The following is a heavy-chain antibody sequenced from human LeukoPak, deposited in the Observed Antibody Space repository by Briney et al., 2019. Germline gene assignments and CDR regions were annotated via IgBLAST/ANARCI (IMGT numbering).Heavy chain of an antibody. CDR1: GFNLDDFA. CDR3: AKVSIRGRRFDYFDL. CDR2: ISWNGGNI. D-gene: IGHD3-10*01. V-gene: IGHV3-9*01. J-gene: IGHJ4*02. Sequence: GRSLRLSCAASGFNLDDFAMHWVRQAPGKGLEWVSGISWNGGNIDYVDSVKGRFTISRDNAKNSLYLQMNALRTEDTPFYYCAKVSIRGRRFDYFDLWGQGTLVTVSS.